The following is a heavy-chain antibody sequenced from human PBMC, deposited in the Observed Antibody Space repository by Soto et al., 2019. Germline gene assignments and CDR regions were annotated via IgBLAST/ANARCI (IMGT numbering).Heavy chain of an antibody. Sequence: ESGGDLVQRGGSLRLSCVASGFTFSVYRMNWVRQAPGKGLEWFSYITSDTKTIKYADSVKGRFTISRDNAKNSVYLQMNSLRDEDTAVYYCARSVEGHFDYWGQGTVVTVSS. CDR3: ARSVEGHFDY. J-gene: IGHJ4*02. D-gene: IGHD6-19*01. V-gene: IGHV3-48*02. CDR1: GFTFSVYR. CDR2: ITSDTKTI.